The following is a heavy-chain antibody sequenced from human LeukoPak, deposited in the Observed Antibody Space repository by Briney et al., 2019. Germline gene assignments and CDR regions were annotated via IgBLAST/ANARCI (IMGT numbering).Heavy chain of an antibody. CDR3: ARGRGSYRWLRLSYFDY. CDR2: INHSGST. J-gene: IGHJ4*02. D-gene: IGHD5-24*01. Sequence: GSLRLSCAASGFTFSDYYMSWIRQAPGKGLEWIGEINHSGSTNYNPSLKSRVTISVDTSKNQFSLKLSSVTAADTAVYYCARGRGSYRWLRLSYFDYWGQGTLVTVSS. V-gene: IGHV4-34*01. CDR1: GFTFSDYY.